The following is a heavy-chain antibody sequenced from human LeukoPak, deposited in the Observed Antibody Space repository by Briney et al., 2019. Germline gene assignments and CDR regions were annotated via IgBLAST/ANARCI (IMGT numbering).Heavy chain of an antibody. V-gene: IGHV3-7*01. D-gene: IGHD4-17*01. CDR1: GFTFSSYW. J-gene: IGHJ4*02. CDR2: IKQDGSEK. Sequence: GSLRLSCAASGFTFSSYWMSWVRQAPGKGLEWVANIKQDGSEKYYVDSVKGRFTISRDNAKNSLYLQMNSLRAEDTAVYYCARDLGYGDYYFDYWGQGTLVTVSS. CDR3: ARDLGYGDYYFDY.